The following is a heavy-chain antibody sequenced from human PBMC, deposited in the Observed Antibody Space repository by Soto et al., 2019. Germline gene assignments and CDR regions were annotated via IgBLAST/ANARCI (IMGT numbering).Heavy chain of an antibody. CDR2: INPNSGGT. Sequence: ASVKVSCKASGYTFTGYYMHWVRQAPGQGLEWMGWINPNSGGTNYAQKFQGWVTMTRDTSISTAYMELSRLRSDDTAVYYCARDILTRDYYDSSGYYPDAFDIWGQGTMVTVSS. CDR1: GYTFTGYY. D-gene: IGHD3-22*01. J-gene: IGHJ3*02. V-gene: IGHV1-2*04. CDR3: ARDILTRDYYDSSGYYPDAFDI.